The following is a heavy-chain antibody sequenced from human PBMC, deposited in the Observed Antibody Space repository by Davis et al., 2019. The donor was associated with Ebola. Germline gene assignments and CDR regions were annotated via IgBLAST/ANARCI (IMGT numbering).Heavy chain of an antibody. Sequence: SETLSLTCTVSGGSISSYYWSWIRQPPGKGLEWIGYIYYSGSTNYNPSLKSRVTISVDTSKNQFSLKLSSVTAADTAVYYCAWMITGILEEWENWFDPWGQGTLVTVSS. CDR2: IYYSGST. CDR3: AWMITGILEEWENWFDP. V-gene: IGHV4-59*01. CDR1: GGSISSYY. J-gene: IGHJ5*02. D-gene: IGHD1-20*01.